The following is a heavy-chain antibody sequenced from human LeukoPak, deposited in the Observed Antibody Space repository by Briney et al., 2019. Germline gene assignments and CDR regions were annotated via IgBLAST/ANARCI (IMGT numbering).Heavy chain of an antibody. J-gene: IGHJ4*02. D-gene: IGHD3-22*01. CDR1: GFTFSSYW. V-gene: IGHV3-53*01. CDR2: IYSGGNT. Sequence: PGGSLRLSCAASGFTFSSYWMSWVRQAPGKGLEWVSFIYSGGNTHYSDSVKGRFTISRDNSENTLYLQMNSLRAEDTAVYYCARRAGDYSHPYDYWGQGTLVTVSS. CDR3: ARRAGDYSHPYDY.